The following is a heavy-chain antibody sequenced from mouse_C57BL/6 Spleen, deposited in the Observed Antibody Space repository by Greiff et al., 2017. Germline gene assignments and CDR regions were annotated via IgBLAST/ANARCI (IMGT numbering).Heavy chain of an antibody. CDR3: TTVDSAGYSDGFAY. Sequence: VQLQQSGAELVRPGASVKLSCTASGFNITDYYMHWVKQRPEQGLEWIGWIDPENGDTEYDSKFQGKATITADTSSNTAYLQLSSLTSEDTAVYCGTTVDSAGYSDGFAYWGQGTLVTVSA. CDR1: GFNITDYY. CDR2: IDPENGDT. V-gene: IGHV14-4*01. D-gene: IGHD3-2*02. J-gene: IGHJ3*01.